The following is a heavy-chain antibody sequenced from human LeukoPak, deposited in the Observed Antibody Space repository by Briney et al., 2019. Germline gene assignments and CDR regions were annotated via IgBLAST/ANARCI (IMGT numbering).Heavy chain of an antibody. CDR3: ARDSGRGFGAGGFDP. Sequence: GGSLRLSCAASGFTFSSYAMHWVRQAPGKGLEWVAVISYDGSNKYYADSVKGRFTISRDNSKNTLYLQMNSLRAEDTAVYYCARDSGRGFGAGGFDPWGQGTLVTVSS. CDR1: GFTFSSYA. V-gene: IGHV3-30*04. J-gene: IGHJ5*02. D-gene: IGHD3-10*01. CDR2: ISYDGSNK.